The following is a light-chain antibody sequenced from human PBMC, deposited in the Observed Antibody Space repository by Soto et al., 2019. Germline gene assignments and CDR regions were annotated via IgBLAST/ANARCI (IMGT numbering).Light chain of an antibody. CDR1: SSDVGSYNL. J-gene: IGLJ1*01. Sequence: QSALTQPASVSGSPGQSITISCTGTSSDVGSYNLVSWYQQHPGKAPKLMIYEGSKRPSGVSNRFSGSKSDNMASLTISGLQAEDEADYYCCSYAGSSTSYVFGTGTKLTVL. CDR2: EGS. CDR3: CSYAGSSTSYV. V-gene: IGLV2-23*01.